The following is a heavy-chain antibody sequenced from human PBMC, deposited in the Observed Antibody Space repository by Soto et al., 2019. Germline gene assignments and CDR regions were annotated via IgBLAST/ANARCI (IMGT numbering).Heavy chain of an antibody. CDR3: ARVESYDFWSGSPPRYYGMDV. Sequence: GGSLRLSCAASGFTFSSYAMSWVRQAPGKGLEWVSAISGSGGSTYYAGSVKGRFTISRENAKNSLYLQMNSLRAEDTAVYYCARVESYDFWSGSPPRYYGMDVWGQGTTVTVS. D-gene: IGHD3-3*01. V-gene: IGHV3-23*01. CDR2: ISGSGGST. J-gene: IGHJ6*02. CDR1: GFTFSSYA.